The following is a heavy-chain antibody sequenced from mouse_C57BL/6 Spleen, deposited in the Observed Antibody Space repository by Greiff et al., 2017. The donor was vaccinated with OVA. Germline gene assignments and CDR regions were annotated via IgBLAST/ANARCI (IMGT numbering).Heavy chain of an antibody. CDR3: VRTPRSTRYYAMDY. D-gene: IGHD1-1*01. J-gene: IGHJ4*01. CDR1: GFSFNTYA. V-gene: IGHV10-1*01. Sequence: EVKLVESGGGLVQPKGSLKLSCAASGFSFNTYAMNWVRQAPGKGLEWVARIRSKSNNYATYYADSVKDRFTISRDDSESMLYLQMNNLKTEDTAMYYCVRTPRSTRYYAMDYWGQGTSVTVSS. CDR2: IRSKSNNYAT.